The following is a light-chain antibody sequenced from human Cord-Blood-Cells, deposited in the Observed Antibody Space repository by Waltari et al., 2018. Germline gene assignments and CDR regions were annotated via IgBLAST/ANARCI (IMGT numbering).Light chain of an antibody. CDR1: SSDVGSYNL. CDR2: EVS. J-gene: IGLJ2*01. CDR3: CSYAGSSTVV. V-gene: IGLV2-23*02. Sequence: QSALTQPASVSGSPGQSITISCTGTSSDVGSYNLVSWYQQPPGKAPKLMFYEVSKRPSGVSNRFSGSKSGNTSSLTISGLQAEDEADYYCCSYAGSSTVVFGGGTKLTVL.